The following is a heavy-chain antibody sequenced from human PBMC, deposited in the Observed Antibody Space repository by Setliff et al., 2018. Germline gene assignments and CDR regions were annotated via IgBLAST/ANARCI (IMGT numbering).Heavy chain of an antibody. D-gene: IGHD4-17*01. CDR2: FDFDDDET. CDR3: AKDLGDDGHYYYYMDV. V-gene: IGHV1-69-2*01. Sequence: ASVKVSCKASGYTFSDYYMQWVRQAPGKGLEWMGRFDFDDDETIYAEKFQGRVTMSADTSSDTAYMELSSLTVDDTAVYYCAKDLGDDGHYYYYMDVWGKGTTVTVSS. J-gene: IGHJ6*03. CDR1: GYTFSDYY.